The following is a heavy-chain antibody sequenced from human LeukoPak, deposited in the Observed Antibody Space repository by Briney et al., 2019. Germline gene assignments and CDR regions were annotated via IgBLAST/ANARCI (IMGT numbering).Heavy chain of an antibody. J-gene: IGHJ4*02. D-gene: IGHD5-18*01. V-gene: IGHV3-30-3*01. CDR2: IATDGGER. CDR1: GFSFSYYV. CDR3: ARARGDSSPASRYFDY. Sequence: GGSLRLSCAGSGFSFSYYVMHWVRQAPGKGLEWVALIATDGGERYYADSVKGRFTISRDNSKNTLYVQMNSLRPEDTAIYYCARARGDSSPASRYFDYWGQGASVTVSS.